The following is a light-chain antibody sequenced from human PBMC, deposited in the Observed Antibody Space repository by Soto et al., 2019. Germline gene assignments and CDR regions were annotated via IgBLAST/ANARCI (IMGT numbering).Light chain of an antibody. J-gene: IGKJ4*01. V-gene: IGKV3-11*01. Sequence: IVMTQAPATRSVSKGERATLSCRASQSVSSYLAWYQQKPGQAPRLLIYGAYNRATGIPDRFSGSGSGTDFTLTISRLEPEDFAVYYCQQRSKWLTFGGGSIVDIK. CDR1: QSVSSY. CDR3: QQRSKWLT. CDR2: GAY.